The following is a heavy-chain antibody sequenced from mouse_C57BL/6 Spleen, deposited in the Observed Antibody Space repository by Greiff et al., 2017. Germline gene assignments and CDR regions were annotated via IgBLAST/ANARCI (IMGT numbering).Heavy chain of an antibody. V-gene: IGHV1-55*01. CDR3: ARSGRYYYGSSYVDY. Sequence: QVQLQQPGAELVKPGASVKMSCKASGYTFTSYWITWVKQRPGQGLEWIGDIYPGSGSTNYNEKFKSKATLTVDTSSSTAYMQLSSLTSEDSAVYYCARSGRYYYGSSYVDYWGQGTTLTVSS. J-gene: IGHJ2*01. D-gene: IGHD1-1*01. CDR2: IYPGSGST. CDR1: GYTFTSYW.